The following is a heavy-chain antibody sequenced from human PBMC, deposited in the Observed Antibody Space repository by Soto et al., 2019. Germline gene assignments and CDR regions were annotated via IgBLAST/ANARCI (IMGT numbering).Heavy chain of an antibody. CDR3: ARSSLIAAAGKAVFDYYGMDV. J-gene: IGHJ6*02. CDR1: GYTFTGYY. CDR2: INPNSGGT. V-gene: IGHV1-2*04. Sequence: GASVKVSCKASGYTFTGYYMHWVRQAPGQGLEWMGWINPNSGGTNYAQKFQGWVTMTRDTSISTAYMELSRLRSDDTAVYYCARSSLIAAAGKAVFDYYGMDVWGQGTTVTVSS. D-gene: IGHD6-13*01.